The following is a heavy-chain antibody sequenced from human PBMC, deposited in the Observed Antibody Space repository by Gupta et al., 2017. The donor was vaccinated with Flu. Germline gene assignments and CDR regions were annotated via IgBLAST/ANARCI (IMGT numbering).Heavy chain of an antibody. CDR1: GGSFSGYY. V-gene: IGHV4-34*01. Sequence: QVQLQQWGAGPLKPSETLSHTCAVYGGSFSGYYWSWIRQPPGKGLEWIGEINHSGSTNYNPSLKSRVTISVDTSKNQFSLKLSSVTAADTAVYYCARGGGGGSGSYYNYYYYYYGMDVWGQGTTVTVS. CDR3: ARGGGGGSGSYYNYYYYYYGMDV. D-gene: IGHD3-10*01. CDR2: INHSGST. J-gene: IGHJ6*02.